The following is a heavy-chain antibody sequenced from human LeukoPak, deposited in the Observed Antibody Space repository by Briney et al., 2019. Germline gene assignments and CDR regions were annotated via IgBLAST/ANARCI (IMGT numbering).Heavy chain of an antibody. V-gene: IGHV4-39*01. J-gene: IGHJ4*02. CDR1: GGSISSSSYY. CDR2: IYYSGSI. Sequence: SETLSLTCTVSGGSISSSSYYWGWIRQPPGKGLEWIGSIYYSGSIYYNPSLKSRVTISVDTSKNQFSLKLSSVTAADTAVYYCAGTMVRGDRDYWGQGTLVTVSS. CDR3: AGTMVRGDRDY. D-gene: IGHD3-10*01.